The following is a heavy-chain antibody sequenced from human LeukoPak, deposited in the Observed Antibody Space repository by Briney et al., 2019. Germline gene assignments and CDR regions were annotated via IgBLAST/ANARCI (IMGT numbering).Heavy chain of an antibody. Sequence: GGSLRLSCAASGFTFSSYGMHWVRQAPGKGLEWVAVISYDGSNKYYADSVKGRFTISRDNSKNTLYLQMNSLRAEDTAVYYCAKVGVWELLFDYWGQGTLVTVSS. J-gene: IGHJ4*02. D-gene: IGHD1-26*01. V-gene: IGHV3-30*18. CDR2: ISYDGSNK. CDR3: AKVGVWELLFDY. CDR1: GFTFSSYG.